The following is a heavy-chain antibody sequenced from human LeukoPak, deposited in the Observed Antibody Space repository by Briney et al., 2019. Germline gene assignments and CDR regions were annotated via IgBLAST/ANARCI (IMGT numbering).Heavy chain of an antibody. V-gene: IGHV3-7*01. CDR1: GFTFSSYW. CDR3: ARDLRVIFGVVKTTLDY. J-gene: IGHJ4*02. CDR2: IKQDGSEE. D-gene: IGHD3-3*01. Sequence: GGSLRLSCAASGFTFSSYWMSWVRQAPGKGLEWVANIKQDGSEEYYVDSVKGRFTISRDNAKNSLYLQMNSLRAEDTAVYYCARDLRVIFGVVKTTLDYWGQGTLVTVSS.